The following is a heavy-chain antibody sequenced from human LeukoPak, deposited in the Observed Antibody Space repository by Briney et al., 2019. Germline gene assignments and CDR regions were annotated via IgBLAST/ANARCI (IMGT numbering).Heavy chain of an antibody. CDR1: GYSLTSGYY. J-gene: IGHJ5*02. D-gene: IGHD1-14*01. V-gene: IGHV4-38-2*02. CDR2: IFHSGIT. Sequence: PSETLSLTCTVSGYSLTSGYYWGWIRQPPGKGLEWIASIFHSGITFYNPSLRSRVTISPDMSRNQFSLKLTSVTAADTAVYYCAREVLGEPKYNWFDPWGQGTLVTVSS. CDR3: AREVLGEPKYNWFDP.